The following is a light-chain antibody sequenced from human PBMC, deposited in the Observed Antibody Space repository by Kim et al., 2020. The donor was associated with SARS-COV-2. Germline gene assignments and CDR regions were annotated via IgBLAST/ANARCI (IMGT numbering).Light chain of an antibody. CDR1: QSVSRN. V-gene: IGKV3D-15*01. Sequence: EIVMTQSPATLSVSPGERATLSCRASQSVSRNLAWYQQKLGQAPRLLIYGASTRVTGIPARFSGSGSGTEFTLTINSLQSEDFAVYYCQHYNNWAITFGQGTRLEIK. J-gene: IGKJ5*01. CDR3: QHYNNWAIT. CDR2: GAS.